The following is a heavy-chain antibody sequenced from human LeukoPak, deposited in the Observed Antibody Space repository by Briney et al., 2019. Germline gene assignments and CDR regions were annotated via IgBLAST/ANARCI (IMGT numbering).Heavy chain of an antibody. CDR3: AKGPGVSSSSLLFGY. J-gene: IGHJ4*02. Sequence: PGGSLRLSCAASGFTFSSYAMSWVRQAPGKGLEWVSAISGSGGSTYYADSVKGRFTISRDNSKNTLYLQMNSLRAEDTAVYYCAKGPGVSSSSLLFGYWGQGTLVTVSS. V-gene: IGHV3-23*01. D-gene: IGHD6-6*01. CDR1: GFTFSSYA. CDR2: ISGSGGST.